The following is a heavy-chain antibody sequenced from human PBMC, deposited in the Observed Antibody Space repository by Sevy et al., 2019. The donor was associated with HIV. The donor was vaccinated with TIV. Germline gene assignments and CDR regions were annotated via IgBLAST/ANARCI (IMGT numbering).Heavy chain of an antibody. Sequence: GGSLRLSCAASGFPFSSYGMNWVRQAPGKGLEWVAFIRYDGGNKYYADSVKGRFTISRDNSKNTLYLQMKSLRGEDTAVYYWSKPREQGYYYGMDVWGQGTTVTVSS. V-gene: IGHV3-30*02. D-gene: IGHD1-26*01. J-gene: IGHJ6*02. CDR1: GFPFSSYG. CDR2: IRYDGGNK. CDR3: SKPREQGYYYGMDV.